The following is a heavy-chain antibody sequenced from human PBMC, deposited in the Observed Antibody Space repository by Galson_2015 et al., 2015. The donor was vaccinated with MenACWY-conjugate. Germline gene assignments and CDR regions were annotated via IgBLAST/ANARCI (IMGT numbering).Heavy chain of an antibody. Sequence: SVKVSCKASGYTFSTYGIAWVRQAPGHGLEWMGWISTYNGNTNYAQKFQGRVTMTTDTSTSTAYMELRSLGSDDTAMYYCAGIKKRGESDYCWGSYAYWGQGTLLTVSS. D-gene: IGHD3-16*01. J-gene: IGHJ4*02. V-gene: IGHV1-18*04. CDR3: AGIKKRGESDYCWGSYAY. CDR2: ISTYNGNT. CDR1: GYTFSTYG.